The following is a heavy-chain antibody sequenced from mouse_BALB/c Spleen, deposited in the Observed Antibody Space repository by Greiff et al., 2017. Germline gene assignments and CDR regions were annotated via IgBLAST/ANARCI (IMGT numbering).Heavy chain of an antibody. Sequence: EVHLVESGGGLVQPGGSLRLSCATSGFTFTDYYMSWVRQPPGKALEWLGFIRNKANGYTTEYSASVKGRFTISRDNSQSILYLQMNTLRAEDSATYYCARDATTAFDVWGAGTTVTVSS. CDR3: ARDATTAFDV. V-gene: IGHV7-3*02. J-gene: IGHJ1*01. CDR1: GFTFTDYY. CDR2: IRNKANGYTT. D-gene: IGHD1-2*01.